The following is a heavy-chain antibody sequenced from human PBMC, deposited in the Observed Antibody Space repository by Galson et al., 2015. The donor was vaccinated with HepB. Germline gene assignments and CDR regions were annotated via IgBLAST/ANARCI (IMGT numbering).Heavy chain of an antibody. CDR3: AREGSWQLRAFDI. Sequence: SLRLSCAASGFTFSSYSMNWVRQAPGKGLEWVPYISSSSSTIYYADSVKGRFTISRDNAKNSLYLQMNSLRDEDTAVYYCAREGSWQLRAFDIWGQGTMVTVSS. J-gene: IGHJ3*02. V-gene: IGHV3-48*02. CDR1: GFTFSSYS. D-gene: IGHD6-6*01. CDR2: ISSSSSTI.